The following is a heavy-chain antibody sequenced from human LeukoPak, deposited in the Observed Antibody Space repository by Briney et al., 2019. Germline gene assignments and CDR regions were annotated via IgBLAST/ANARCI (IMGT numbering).Heavy chain of an antibody. Sequence: GGSLRLSCAASGFTFDDYGMSWVRQAPGKGLEWVSGINWNGGSTGYADSVKGRFTISRDNSRNTLDLQMNSLRREDTAIYYCARGTVRAVHDFDIWGQGTLVTVSS. CDR3: ARGTVRAVHDFDI. D-gene: IGHD3-10*01. CDR1: GFTFDDYG. J-gene: IGHJ3*02. CDR2: INWNGGST. V-gene: IGHV3-20*04.